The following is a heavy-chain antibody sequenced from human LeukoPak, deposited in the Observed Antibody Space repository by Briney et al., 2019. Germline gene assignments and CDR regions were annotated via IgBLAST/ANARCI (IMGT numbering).Heavy chain of an antibody. D-gene: IGHD3-3*01. CDR3: AKVARVSDYYYYYMDV. CDR1: GFTFSSYA. V-gene: IGHV3-23*01. Sequence: GGSLRLSCAASGFTFSSYAMNWVRQAPGKGLEWVSAISGSGGTTFYADSVKGRFTISRDNSKNTLYLQMNSLRAEDTAVYYCAKVARVSDYYYYYMDVWGKGTTVTVSS. J-gene: IGHJ6*03. CDR2: ISGSGGTT.